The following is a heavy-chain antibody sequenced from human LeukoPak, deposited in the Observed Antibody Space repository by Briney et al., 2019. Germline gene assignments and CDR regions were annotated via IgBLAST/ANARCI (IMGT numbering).Heavy chain of an antibody. CDR2: ISDTGNT. CDR1: GFTFGSYG. V-gene: IGHV3-23*01. J-gene: IGHJ4*02. Sequence: GGSLRLSCAASGFTFGSYGMHWVRQAPGKGLEWVSAISDTGNTYHADSVKGRFTISRDSSKNTLFLQMNRLRPEDAAVYYCAKAPVTTCRGAFCYPFDYWGLGTLVTVSS. D-gene: IGHD2-15*01. CDR3: AKAPVTTCRGAFCYPFDY.